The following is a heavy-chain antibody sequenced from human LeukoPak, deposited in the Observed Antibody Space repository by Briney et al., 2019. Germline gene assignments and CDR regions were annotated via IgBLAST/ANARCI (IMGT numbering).Heavy chain of an antibody. CDR1: GGSISSSSYY. V-gene: IGHV4-39*07. Sequence: SETLSLTCTVSGGSISSSSYYWGWIRQPPGKGLEWIGSIHYSGSTYYNPSLKSRVTISVDTSKNQFSLKLSSVTAADTAVYYCGGGPYYYMDVWGKGTTVTVSS. CDR2: IHYSGST. CDR3: GGGPYYYMDV. J-gene: IGHJ6*03.